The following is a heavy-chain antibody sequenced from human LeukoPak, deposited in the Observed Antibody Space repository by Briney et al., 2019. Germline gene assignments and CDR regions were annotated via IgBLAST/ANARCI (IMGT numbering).Heavy chain of an antibody. CDR2: INWNGGST. CDR1: GFTFDDYG. V-gene: IGHV3-20*04. Sequence: GGSLRLSCAASGFTFDDYGMSWVRQAPGKGLEWVSGINWNGGSTGYADSVKGRFTISRDNAKNSLYLQMNSLRAEDMALYSCAKGGGYTNHDAFDIWGQGTMVTVSS. J-gene: IGHJ3*02. D-gene: IGHD5-12*01. CDR3: AKGGGYTNHDAFDI.